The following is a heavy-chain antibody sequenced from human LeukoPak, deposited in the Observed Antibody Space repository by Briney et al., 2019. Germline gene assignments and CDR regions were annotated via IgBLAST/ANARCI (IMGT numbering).Heavy chain of an antibody. J-gene: IGHJ4*02. CDR2: IKQDGSEK. V-gene: IGHV3-7*03. Sequence: PGGSLRLSCAASGFTFSNYWMTWVRQAPGKGLEWVANIKQDGSEKYYVDSVKGRFTISRDNAKNSLYLQMNSLRAEDTAVYYCAREKRPYFDYWGQGTLVTVSS. CDR1: GFTFSNYW. CDR3: AREKRPYFDY.